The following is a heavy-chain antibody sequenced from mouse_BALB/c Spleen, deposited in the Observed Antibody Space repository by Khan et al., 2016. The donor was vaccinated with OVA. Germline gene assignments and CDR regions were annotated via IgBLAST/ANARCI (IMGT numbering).Heavy chain of an antibody. CDR1: GYTFTSYW. D-gene: IGHD1-1*02. CDR2: IYPGDGDT. CDR3: ARGDGSYWYFDV. J-gene: IGHJ1*01. Sequence: QVQLKQSGAELARPGASVKLSCKASGYTFTSYWMQWVKQRPGQGLEWIGAIYPGDGDTRYTQKFKGKATLTADKSSSTAYMQLSSLASEDSAVFDCARGDGSYWYFDVWGEGTTVTVSS. V-gene: IGHV1-87*01.